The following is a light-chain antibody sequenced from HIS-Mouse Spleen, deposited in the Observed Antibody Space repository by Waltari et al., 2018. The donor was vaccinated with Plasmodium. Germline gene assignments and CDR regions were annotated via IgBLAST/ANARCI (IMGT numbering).Light chain of an antibody. V-gene: IGLV3-10*01. CDR1: ALPNQD. CDR2: EDS. Sequence: SYELTQTPSVSVSPGPTARITCSGAALPNQDAYWYQQKSGQAPVLVIYEDSKRPSGIPERFSGSSSGTMATLTISGAQVEDEADYYCYSTDSSGNHRVFGGGTKLTVL. J-gene: IGLJ3*02. CDR3: YSTDSSGNHRV.